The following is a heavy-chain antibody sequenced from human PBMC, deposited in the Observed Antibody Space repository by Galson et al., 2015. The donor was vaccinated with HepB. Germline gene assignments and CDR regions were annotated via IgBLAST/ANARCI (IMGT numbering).Heavy chain of an antibody. D-gene: IGHD6-13*01. Sequence: SLRLSCAASGFTFSSYAMHWVRQAPGKGLEWVAVISYDGSNKYYADSVKGRFTISRDNSKNTLYLQMNSLRAEDTAVYYCARGTYSSSWYLDYWGQGTLVTVSS. CDR1: GFTFSSYA. J-gene: IGHJ4*02. CDR2: ISYDGSNK. V-gene: IGHV3-30*04. CDR3: ARGTYSSSWYLDY.